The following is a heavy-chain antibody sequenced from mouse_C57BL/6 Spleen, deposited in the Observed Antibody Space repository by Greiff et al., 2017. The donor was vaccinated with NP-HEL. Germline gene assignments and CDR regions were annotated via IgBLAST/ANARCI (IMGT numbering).Heavy chain of an antibody. CDR2: IRSKSNNYAT. D-gene: IGHD2-3*01. CDR3: VRLDGYYFFAY. J-gene: IGHJ3*01. CDR1: GFSFNTYA. Sequence: EVHLVESGGGLVQPKGSLKLSCAASGFSFNTYAMNWVRQAPGKGLEWVARIRSKSNNYATYYADSVKDRFTISSDDSESMLYLQMNNLKTEDTAMYYCVRLDGYYFFAYWGQGTLVTVSA. V-gene: IGHV10-1*01.